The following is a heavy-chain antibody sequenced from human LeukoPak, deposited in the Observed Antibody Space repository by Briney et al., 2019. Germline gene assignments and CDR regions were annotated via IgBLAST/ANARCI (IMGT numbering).Heavy chain of an antibody. D-gene: IGHD5-18*01. J-gene: IGHJ4*02. V-gene: IGHV4-34*01. CDR1: GGSLSGYY. Sequence: SETLSLTCAVYGGSLSGYYWSWIRQPPGKGLEWIGEINHSGSTNYNPSLKSRVTISVDTSKNQFFLKLSSVTAADTAVYYCARGGSSYGTRKIDYWGQGTLVTVSS. CDR3: ARGGSSYGTRKIDY. CDR2: INHSGST.